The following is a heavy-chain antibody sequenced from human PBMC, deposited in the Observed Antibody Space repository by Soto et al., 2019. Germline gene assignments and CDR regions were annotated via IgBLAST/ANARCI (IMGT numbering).Heavy chain of an antibody. CDR1: GGSVSSGTYY. CDR3: ASSFLYFYDTTGYYGAYYYYGMDV. V-gene: IGHV4-61*01. D-gene: IGHD3-22*01. J-gene: IGHJ6*02. CDR2: ISHSGSA. Sequence: SQTLSLTCTVSGGSVSSGTYYWSWIRQPPGKGLEWIGYISHSGSANYNPSLKSRVTISVDTSKNQFSLKLRSLTAADTAVYYCASSFLYFYDTTGYYGAYYYYGMDVWGPGTTVTVSS.